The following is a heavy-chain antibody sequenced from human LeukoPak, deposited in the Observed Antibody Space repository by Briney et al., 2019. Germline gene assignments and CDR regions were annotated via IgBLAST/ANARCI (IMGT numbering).Heavy chain of an antibody. J-gene: IGHJ6*03. D-gene: IGHD3-22*01. CDR1: GFTFSSYG. CDR2: IRYAGSNK. Sequence: GGSLRLSCAASGFTFSSYGMHWVRQAPGKGLEWVAFIRYAGSNKYYADSVKGRFTISRDNSKNTLYLQMNSLRAEDTAVYYCAKGPQYSSGYYNYYYYMDVWGKGTTVTISS. V-gene: IGHV3-30*02. CDR3: AKGPQYSSGYYNYYYYMDV.